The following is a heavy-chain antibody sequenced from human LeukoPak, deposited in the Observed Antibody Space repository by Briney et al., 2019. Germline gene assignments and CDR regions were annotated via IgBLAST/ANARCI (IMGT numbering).Heavy chain of an antibody. CDR2: MNPNSGNT. CDR3: ARGLLSFMRSDYSNYWDNWFDP. CDR1: GGTFTIYD. Sequence: ASVKVSCKASGGTFTIYDINWVRQATGQGLEWMGWMNPNSGNTGYAQRFQGRVTFTRNTSISTAYMELSSLRSEDTAVYYCARGLLSFMRSDYSNYWDNWFDPWGQGTLVTVSS. J-gene: IGHJ5*02. V-gene: IGHV1-8*03. D-gene: IGHD4-11*01.